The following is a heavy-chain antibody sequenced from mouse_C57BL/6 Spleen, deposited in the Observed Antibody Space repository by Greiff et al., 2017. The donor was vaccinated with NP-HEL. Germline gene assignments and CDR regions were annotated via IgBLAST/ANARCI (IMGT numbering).Heavy chain of an antibody. CDR3: ARRNYFDY. CDR2: IDPSDSDT. V-gene: IGHV1-52*01. CDR1: GYTFTSYW. J-gene: IGHJ2*01. Sequence: QVQLQQPGAELVRPGSSVKLSCKASGYTFTSYWMHWVKQRPIQGLEWIGNIDPSDSDTHYNQKFKDKATLTVDKSSSTAYMQLSSLTSEDSAVYYCARRNYFDYWGPGTTLTVAS.